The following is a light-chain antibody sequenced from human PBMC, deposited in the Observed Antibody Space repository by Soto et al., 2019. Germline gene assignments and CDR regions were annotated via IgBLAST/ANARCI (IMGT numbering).Light chain of an antibody. Sequence: QSVLTQPPSASETPGQTVSISCSGSNSNIASNTVNWYQHLPGTAPKLLIYYNNQRPSGVPDRFSGSKSGTSASLAISGLQSEDESDYYCAAWDYTLKRYFLGTGTKVTVL. J-gene: IGLJ1*01. CDR1: NSNIASNT. CDR3: AAWDYTLKRYF. CDR2: YNN. V-gene: IGLV1-44*01.